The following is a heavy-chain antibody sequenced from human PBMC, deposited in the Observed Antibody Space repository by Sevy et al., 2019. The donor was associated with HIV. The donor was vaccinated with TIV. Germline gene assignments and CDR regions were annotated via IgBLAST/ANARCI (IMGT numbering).Heavy chain of an antibody. Sequence: SETLSLTFTVSGASIRDSSYCWAWIRQPPGKGLEWIGNIYSYGETYYNSSLKSRVTISVDTSKNQFSLSLTSVTAADTAIYFCARSMEQQLDAFDIWGQGTMVTVSS. D-gene: IGHD6-13*01. V-gene: IGHV4-39*01. J-gene: IGHJ3*02. CDR3: ARSMEQQLDAFDI. CDR1: GASIRDSSYC. CDR2: IYSYGET.